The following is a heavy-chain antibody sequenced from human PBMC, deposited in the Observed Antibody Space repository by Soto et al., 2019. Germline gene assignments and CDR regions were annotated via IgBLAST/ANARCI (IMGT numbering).Heavy chain of an antibody. J-gene: IGHJ4*02. CDR2: INSDGSTT. Sequence: GGSLRLSCAVSGFTFSSHWMHWVRQAPGKGLVWVSRINSDGSTTNYADSVKGRFTISRDNAKNTLYLQMNSLRADDTAVYYCERVSPPYYVFWSGFYTYFDYWGKGALVTVPS. V-gene: IGHV3-74*01. D-gene: IGHD3-3*01. CDR1: GFTFSSHW. CDR3: ERVSPPYYVFWSGFYTYFDY.